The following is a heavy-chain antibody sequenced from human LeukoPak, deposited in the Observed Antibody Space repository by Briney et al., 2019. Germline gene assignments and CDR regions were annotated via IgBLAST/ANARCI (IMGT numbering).Heavy chain of an antibody. D-gene: IGHD2-15*01. V-gene: IGHV1-2*02. CDR2: INPNSGDT. Sequence: ASVKVSCKASGYTFTGNYIHWVRQAPGQGLEWMGWINPNSGDTNYAQNFQGRVTMTRDRSTSTAYMELTRLKSDDTAVYSCARGLGYCSGGSCAPGALDIWGQGTMVTVSS. J-gene: IGHJ3*02. CDR3: ARGLGYCSGGSCAPGALDI. CDR1: GYTFTGNY.